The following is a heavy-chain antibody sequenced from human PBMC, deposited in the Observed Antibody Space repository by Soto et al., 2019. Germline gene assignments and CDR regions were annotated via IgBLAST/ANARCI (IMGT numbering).Heavy chain of an antibody. Sequence: EVQLVESGGGLVQPGRSLSLSCAASGFTFDDYAMHWVRQAPGKGLEWVSGISWNSGSIGYADSVKGRFTISRDNAKNSLYMQMNSLRAEDTALYYCAKDINICIKGGKTRFDYWGQGTLVTVSS. CDR3: AKDINICIKGGKTRFDY. CDR2: ISWNSGSI. J-gene: IGHJ4*02. V-gene: IGHV3-9*01. CDR1: GFTFDDYA. D-gene: IGHD1-20*01.